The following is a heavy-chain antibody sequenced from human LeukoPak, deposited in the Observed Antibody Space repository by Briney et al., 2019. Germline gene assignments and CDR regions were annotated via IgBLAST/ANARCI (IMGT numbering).Heavy chain of an antibody. J-gene: IGHJ4*02. V-gene: IGHV3-49*03. Sequence: GGSLRLSCEASGFTFSTAWLNWFRQAPGKGLEWVGFIRSKAYGGTTEYAASVKGRFTISRDDSKSIAYLQMNSLKTEDTAAYYCTRDHHYYDSSGVGDYWGQGTLVTVSS. D-gene: IGHD3-22*01. CDR3: TRDHHYYDSSGVGDY. CDR2: IRSKAYGGTT. CDR1: GFTFSTAW.